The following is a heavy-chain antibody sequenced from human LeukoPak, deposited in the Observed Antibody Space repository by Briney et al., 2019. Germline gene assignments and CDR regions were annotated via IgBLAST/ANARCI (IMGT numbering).Heavy chain of an antibody. D-gene: IGHD6-6*01. V-gene: IGHV4-4*09. CDR3: ARRKQSYSSSSPYFDY. Sequence: SETLSLTCTVSGGSINSYYWNWIRQPPGKGLEWIGYIYTSGNTNYNPSLKSRVTISVDTSKNQFSLKVSSVTAADTAVYYCARRKQSYSSSSPYFDYWGQGTLVTVSS. CDR2: IYTSGNT. CDR1: GGSINSYY. J-gene: IGHJ4*02.